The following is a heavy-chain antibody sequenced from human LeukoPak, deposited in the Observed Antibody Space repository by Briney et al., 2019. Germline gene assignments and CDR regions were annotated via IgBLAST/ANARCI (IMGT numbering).Heavy chain of an antibody. CDR1: GYSFTSYW. J-gene: IGHJ4*02. V-gene: IGHV5-51*01. D-gene: IGHD6-6*01. CDR2: IYPGDSDT. CDR3: ARLKPYSSSSYERLPLYYFDY. Sequence: GESLKISCKGSGYSFTSYWIGWVRQMPGKGLEWMGIIYPGDSDTRYSPSFQGQVTISADKSISTAYLQWSSLKASDTAMYYCARLKPYSSSSYERLPLYYFDYWGQGTLVTVSS.